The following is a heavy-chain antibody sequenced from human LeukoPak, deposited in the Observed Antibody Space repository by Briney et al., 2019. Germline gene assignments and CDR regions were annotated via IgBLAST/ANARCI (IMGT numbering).Heavy chain of an antibody. CDR3: AKASGSTGYYYFDS. V-gene: IGHV3-23*01. CDR1: GFTVSSNY. Sequence: GGSLRLSCAASGFTVSSNYMSWVRQAPGKGLEWVSAISGSGNSAYYADSVKGRFTISRDTSKNTLFLQIDSLRAEDTAVYYCAKASGSTGYYYFDSWGQGTLVTVPS. D-gene: IGHD3-22*01. CDR2: ISGSGNSA. J-gene: IGHJ4*02.